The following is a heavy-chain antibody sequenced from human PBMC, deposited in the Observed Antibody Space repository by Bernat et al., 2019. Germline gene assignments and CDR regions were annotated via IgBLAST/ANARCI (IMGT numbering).Heavy chain of an antibody. Sequence: QVQLQQWGAGLLKPSETLSLTCAVYGGSFSGYYWSWIRQPPGKGREWIGEINHSGSTNYNPSLKSRVTISVATSKNQFSLKLSSVTAADTAVYYCARGVPIFGVVIYYFDYWGQGTLVTVSS. CDR1: GGSFSGYY. CDR3: ARGVPIFGVVIYYFDY. CDR2: INHSGST. D-gene: IGHD3-3*01. J-gene: IGHJ4*02. V-gene: IGHV4-34*01.